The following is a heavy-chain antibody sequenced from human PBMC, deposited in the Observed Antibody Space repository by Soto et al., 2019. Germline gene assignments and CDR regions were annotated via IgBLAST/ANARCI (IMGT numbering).Heavy chain of an antibody. J-gene: IGHJ4*02. CDR3: GIEWSEY. Sequence: PGGSLRLSCVASDFTFSSYWMHWVRQGPGKRLVWVSCMNPDGSEINYADSVKGRFTTSRDNANNMLYLQMNSLRAEDTALYYCGIEWSEYWGQGTLVTVSS. CDR1: DFTFSSYW. D-gene: IGHD2-15*01. V-gene: IGHV3-74*01. CDR2: MNPDGSEI.